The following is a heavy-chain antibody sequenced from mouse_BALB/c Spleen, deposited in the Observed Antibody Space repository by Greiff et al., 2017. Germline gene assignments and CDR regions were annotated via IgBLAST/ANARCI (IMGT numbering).Heavy chain of an antibody. J-gene: IGHJ4*01. CDR2: IDPANGNT. CDR1: GFNIKDTY. CDR3: ARNYRYDGYYAMDY. Sequence: EVKLQESGAELVKPGASVKLSCTASGFNIKDTYMHWVKQRPEQGLEWIGRIDPANGNTKYDPKFQGKATITADTSSNTAYLQLSSLTSEDTAVYYCARNYRYDGYYAMDYWGQGTSVTVSS. V-gene: IGHV14-3*02. D-gene: IGHD2-14*01.